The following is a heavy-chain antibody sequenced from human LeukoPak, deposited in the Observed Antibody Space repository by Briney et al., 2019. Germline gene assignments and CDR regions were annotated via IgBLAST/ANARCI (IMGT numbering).Heavy chain of an antibody. V-gene: IGHV3-30-3*01. Sequence: QPGGSLRLSCAASGFTFSSYAMHWVRQAPGKGLEWVAVISYDGSNKYYADSVKGRFTISRDNSKNTLYLQMSSLRAEDTAVYYCARQAVAGPANWFDPWGQGTLVTVSS. D-gene: IGHD6-19*01. CDR2: ISYDGSNK. CDR3: ARQAVAGPANWFDP. CDR1: GFTFSSYA. J-gene: IGHJ5*02.